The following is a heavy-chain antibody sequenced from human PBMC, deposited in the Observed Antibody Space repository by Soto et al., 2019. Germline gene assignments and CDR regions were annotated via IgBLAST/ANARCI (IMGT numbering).Heavy chain of an antibody. D-gene: IGHD6-19*01. CDR1: GFTFSSYA. V-gene: IGHV3-23*01. J-gene: IGHJ4*02. CDR2: ISGSGGST. CDR3: AKKMAGTRGTRYFDY. Sequence: PGGSLRLSCAASGFTFSSYAMSWVRQAPGKGLEWVSAISGSGGSTYYADSVKGRFTISRDNSKNTLHLQMNSLRAEDTAVYYCAKKMAGTRGTRYFDYWGQGTLVTVSS.